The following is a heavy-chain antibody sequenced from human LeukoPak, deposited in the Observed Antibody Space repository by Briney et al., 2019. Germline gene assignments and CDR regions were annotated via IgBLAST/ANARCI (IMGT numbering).Heavy chain of an antibody. V-gene: IGHV1-46*03. Sequence: ASVKVSCKASGYTFTSYYMHRVRQAPGQGLEWMGIINPSGGSTSYAQKFQGRVTMTRDTSTSTVYMELSSLRSEDTAVYYCARAYIVVVPAARGNWFDPWGQGTLVTVSS. CDR1: GYTFTSYY. CDR3: ARAYIVVVPAARGNWFDP. D-gene: IGHD2-2*01. J-gene: IGHJ5*02. CDR2: INPSGGST.